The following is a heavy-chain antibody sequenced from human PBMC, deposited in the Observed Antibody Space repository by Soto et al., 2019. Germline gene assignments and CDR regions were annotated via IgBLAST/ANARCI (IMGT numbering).Heavy chain of an antibody. J-gene: IGHJ6*03. Sequence: SVKVSCKASGGTFSSYTISWVRQAPGQGLEWMGRIIPILGIANYAQKFQGRVTITADKSTSTAYMELSSLRSEDTAVYYCARVYDILTGYKNRDHYYMDVWGKGTTVTVSS. CDR1: GGTFSSYT. V-gene: IGHV1-69*02. CDR3: ARVYDILTGYKNRDHYYMDV. CDR2: IIPILGIA. D-gene: IGHD3-9*01.